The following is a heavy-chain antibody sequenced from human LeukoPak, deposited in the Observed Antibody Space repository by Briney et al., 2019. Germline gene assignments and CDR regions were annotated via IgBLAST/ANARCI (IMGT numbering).Heavy chain of an antibody. CDR3: ARDSETYYYDGRKGMNY. V-gene: IGHV3-30*03. Sequence: GGSLRLPCAASGFTFSSYGMDWVRQAPGKGLDWGAFISYDGSNKDYGDSVKGRFTISRDKSKNTLYLQMNSLRAEDTAVYYCARDSETYYYDGRKGMNYWGQGTLVTVSS. J-gene: IGHJ4*02. D-gene: IGHD3-22*01. CDR1: GFTFSSYG. CDR2: ISYDGSNK.